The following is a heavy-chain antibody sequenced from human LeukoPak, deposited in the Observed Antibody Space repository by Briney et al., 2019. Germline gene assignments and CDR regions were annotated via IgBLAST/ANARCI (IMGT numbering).Heavy chain of an antibody. D-gene: IGHD4-17*01. CDR2: INPSVGST. Sequence: ASVKVSCKASGYTFTSYYIHWVRQAPGQGLEWMGIINPSVGSTNYEQKFQGRVTVTRDTSTSTVYMELSSLRSDDTAVYYCARGDGDYSYFFDYWGQGTLVTVSS. CDR1: GYTFTSYY. J-gene: IGHJ4*02. V-gene: IGHV1-46*01. CDR3: ARGDGDYSYFFDY.